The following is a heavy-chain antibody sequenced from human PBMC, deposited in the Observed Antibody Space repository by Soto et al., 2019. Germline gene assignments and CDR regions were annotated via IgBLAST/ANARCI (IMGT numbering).Heavy chain of an antibody. CDR2: ISGSGGST. D-gene: IGHD3-10*01. Sequence: GGSLRLSCAASGFTFSSYAMSWVRQAPGKGLEWVSAISGSGGSTYYADSVKGRFTISRDNSKNTLYLQMNSLRAEDTAVYYCAKDLPIYQSGSGSYYPWDYWGQGTLVTISS. CDR3: AKDLPIYQSGSGSYYPWDY. CDR1: GFTFSSYA. V-gene: IGHV3-23*01. J-gene: IGHJ4*02.